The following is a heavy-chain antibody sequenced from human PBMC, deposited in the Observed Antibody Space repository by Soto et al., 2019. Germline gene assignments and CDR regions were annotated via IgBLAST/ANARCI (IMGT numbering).Heavy chain of an antibody. D-gene: IGHD3-22*01. CDR2: INPSGGST. Sequence: GASVNVSCKASGYTFTSYYMHWVRQAPGQGLEWMGIINPSGGSTSYAQKFQGRVTMTRDTSTSTVYMELSSLRSEDTAVYYCARVYEDYYDCSGYLNWFDPWGQGTLVTVSS. J-gene: IGHJ5*02. CDR3: ARVYEDYYDCSGYLNWFDP. CDR1: GYTFTSYY. V-gene: IGHV1-46*01.